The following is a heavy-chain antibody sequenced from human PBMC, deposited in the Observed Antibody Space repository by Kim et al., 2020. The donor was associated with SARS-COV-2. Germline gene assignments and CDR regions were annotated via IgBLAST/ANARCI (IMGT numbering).Heavy chain of an antibody. CDR2: DSA. V-gene: IGHV1-69*06. CDR3: AKGESNWLDP. J-gene: IGHJ5*02. D-gene: IGHD3-10*01. Sequence: DSANNAQKLQGRVTITANKATSTAYMELTSLNFEDTAVYYCAKGESNWLDPWGQGTLVTVSS.